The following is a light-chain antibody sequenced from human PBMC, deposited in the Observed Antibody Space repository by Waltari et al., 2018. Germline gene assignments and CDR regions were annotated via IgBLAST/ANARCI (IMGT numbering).Light chain of an antibody. J-gene: IGLJ3*02. CDR2: KGS. CDR1: SGSVSTTSY. Sequence: QTVVTQEPSLSVSPGGTVTLTCALTSGSVSTTSYATWYQQTPGQPPRTLVYKGSSRSSGVPDRFSGSILGNKAALTITGAQADDESNYYCSLYMGSGIWVFGGRTKLTVL. V-gene: IGLV8-61*01. CDR3: SLYMGSGIWV.